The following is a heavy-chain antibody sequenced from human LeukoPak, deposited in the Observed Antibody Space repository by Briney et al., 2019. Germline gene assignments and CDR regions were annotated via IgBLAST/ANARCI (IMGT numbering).Heavy chain of an antibody. CDR3: ARGQQLVLWFDP. J-gene: IGHJ5*02. CDR1: GFIFPTYW. Sequence: GGSLRLSCAASGFIFPTYWMSWVRQAPGKGLEWVATVNQDGNEKYYVDSVKGRFTISGDNTKNSLSLQMNRLRVEDTAVYYCARGQQLVLWFDPWGQGTLVTVSS. V-gene: IGHV3-7*01. D-gene: IGHD1-1*01. CDR2: VNQDGNEK.